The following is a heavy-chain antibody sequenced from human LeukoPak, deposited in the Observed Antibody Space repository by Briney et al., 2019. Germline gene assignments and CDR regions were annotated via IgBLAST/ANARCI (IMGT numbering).Heavy chain of an antibody. J-gene: IGHJ3*02. CDR3: ARWLWLCGGDCYSSALDI. CDR1: GDSISSYY. V-gene: IGHV4-4*07. D-gene: IGHD2-21*02. CDR2: IYAGGST. Sequence: SETLSLTCTVSGDSISSYYWSWISQRAGKGLEWIGRIYAGGSTNYNPSLKSRVTISVDKSKNQFSLKLSSVTAADTAVYYCARWLWLCGGDCYSSALDISDQGTMVTVSS.